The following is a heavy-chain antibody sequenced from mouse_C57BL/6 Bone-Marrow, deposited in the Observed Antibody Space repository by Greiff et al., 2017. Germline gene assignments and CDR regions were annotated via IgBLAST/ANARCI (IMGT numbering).Heavy chain of an antibody. Sequence: KLVESGGGLVQPGGSMKLSCAASGFTFSDAWMDWVRQSPEKGLEWVALIRNKANNHATYYAESVKGRFTIPRDDSKSSVYLQMNSLRPEDTGIYYWTGWERGMFAYWGQGTLVTVSA. CDR2: IRNKANNHAT. V-gene: IGHV6-6*01. J-gene: IGHJ3*01. CDR3: TGWERGMFAY. D-gene: IGHD3-3*01. CDR1: GFTFSDAW.